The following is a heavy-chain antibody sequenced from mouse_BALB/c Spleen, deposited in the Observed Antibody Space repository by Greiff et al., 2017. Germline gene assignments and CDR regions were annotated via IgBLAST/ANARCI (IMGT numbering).Heavy chain of an antibody. CDR3: AREGLRRDAMDY. Sequence: EVKLEESGPELVKPGASVKMSCKASGYTFTDYYMDWVKQSHGESFEWIGRVNPYNGGTSYNQKFKGKATLTVDKSSSTAYMELNSLTSEDSAVYYCAREGLRRDAMDYWGQGTSVTVSS. D-gene: IGHD1-2*01. V-gene: IGHV1-19*01. CDR2: VNPYNGGT. J-gene: IGHJ4*01. CDR1: GYTFTDYY.